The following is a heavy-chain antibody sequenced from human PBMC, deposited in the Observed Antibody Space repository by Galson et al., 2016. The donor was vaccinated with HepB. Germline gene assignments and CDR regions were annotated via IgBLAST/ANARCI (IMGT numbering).Heavy chain of an antibody. CDR3: ATNPMTGDAFDI. Sequence: SVKVSCKASGYSFTGYYMHWVRQAPGQGLEWLGRINPNSGGINYAQKFQGRVTMTRDTSISTAYMELSRLKSDDTAVYYCATNPMTGDAFDIWGQGTMVTVSS. J-gene: IGHJ3*02. V-gene: IGHV1-2*06. CDR2: INPNSGGI. D-gene: IGHD3-9*01. CDR1: GYSFTGYY.